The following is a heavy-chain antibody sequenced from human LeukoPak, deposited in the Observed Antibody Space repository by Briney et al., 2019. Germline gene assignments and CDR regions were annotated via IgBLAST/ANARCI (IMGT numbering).Heavy chain of an antibody. V-gene: IGHV4-34*01. CDR2: INHSGST. J-gene: IGHJ4*02. CDR3: ARGGIGEQWLVEGATYYFDY. CDR1: GGSFSGYY. Sequence: PSETLSLTCAVYGGSFSGYYWSWIRQPPGKGLEWIGEINHSGSTNYNPSLKSRVTISVDTSKNQFSLKLSSVTAADTAVYYCARGGIGEQWLVEGATYYFDYWGQGTLVTVSS. D-gene: IGHD6-19*01.